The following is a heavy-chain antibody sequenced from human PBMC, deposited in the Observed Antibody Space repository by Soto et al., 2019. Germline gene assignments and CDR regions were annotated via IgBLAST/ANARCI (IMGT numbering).Heavy chain of an antibody. CDR3: ARQNPLSGYGYGLGGYYFDQ. CDR1: GGSISSRSYY. CDR2: IYYSGST. J-gene: IGHJ4*02. Sequence: QLQLQESGPGLVKPSETLSLTCTVSGGSISSRSYYWGWVRQPPGKGLEWIATIYYSGSTSYNPSLKSRVNISVDTSKNQFSLKMSSVTAADTAVYYCARQNPLSGYGYGLGGYYFDQWGQGTLVTVSS. V-gene: IGHV4-39*01. D-gene: IGHD5-18*01.